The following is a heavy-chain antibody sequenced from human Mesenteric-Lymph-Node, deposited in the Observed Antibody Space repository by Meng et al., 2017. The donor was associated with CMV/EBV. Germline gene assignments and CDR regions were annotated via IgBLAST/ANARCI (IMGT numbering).Heavy chain of an antibody. J-gene: IGHJ4*02. CDR2: INWNGGST. D-gene: IGHD5-12*01. CDR1: GFTFDDYG. CDR3: ARDLSPSEGGYSGYDPDY. Sequence: GESLKISCAASGFTFDDYGMSWVRQAPGKGLEWVSGINWNGGSTGYADSVKGRFTISRDNSKNTLYLQMNSLRAEDTAVYYCARDLSPSEGGYSGYDPDYWGQGTLVTVSS. V-gene: IGHV3-20*04.